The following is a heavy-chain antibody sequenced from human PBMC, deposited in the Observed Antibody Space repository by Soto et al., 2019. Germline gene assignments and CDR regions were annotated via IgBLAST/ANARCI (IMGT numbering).Heavy chain of an antibody. Sequence: ASVKVSCKASGYTFTGYYMHWVRQAPGQGLEWMGWINPNSGGTNYAQKFQGRVTMTRDTSISTAYMELSRLRSDDTAVYYCARDPYGVRYYYYYGMDVWGQGTTVNVSS. CDR2: INPNSGGT. D-gene: IGHD4-17*01. CDR1: GYTFTGYY. J-gene: IGHJ6*02. CDR3: ARDPYGVRYYYYYGMDV. V-gene: IGHV1-2*02.